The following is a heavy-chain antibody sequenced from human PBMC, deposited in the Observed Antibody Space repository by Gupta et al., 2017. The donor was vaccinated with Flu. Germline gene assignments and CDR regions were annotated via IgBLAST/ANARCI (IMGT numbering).Heavy chain of an antibody. Sequence: GKGLEWVSAISGSGGSTYYADSVKGRFTISRDNSKNTLYLQMNSLRAEDTAVYYCAKGTIFGVVILYPGYDYWGQGTLVTVSS. CDR2: ISGSGGST. V-gene: IGHV3-23*01. D-gene: IGHD3-3*01. CDR3: AKGTIFGVVILYPGYDY. J-gene: IGHJ4*02.